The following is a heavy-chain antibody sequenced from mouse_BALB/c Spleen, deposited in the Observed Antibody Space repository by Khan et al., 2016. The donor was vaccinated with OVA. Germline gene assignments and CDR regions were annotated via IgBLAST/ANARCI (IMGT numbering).Heavy chain of an antibody. J-gene: IGHJ2*01. CDR1: GFTFSSYS. D-gene: IGHD1-1*01. V-gene: IGHV5-6-4*01. CDR2: ITSGGSYT. CDR3: TRDRNYYGSSFYFDY. Sequence: EVELVESGGGLVKPGGSLRLSCEASGFTFSSYSMSWVRQTPEKRLEWVATITSGGSYTSYPDSVQGRFTIPRDNAKTTQYLQMSSLKSEDTAIYYWTRDRNYYGSSFYFDYWGQGTTLTVSS.